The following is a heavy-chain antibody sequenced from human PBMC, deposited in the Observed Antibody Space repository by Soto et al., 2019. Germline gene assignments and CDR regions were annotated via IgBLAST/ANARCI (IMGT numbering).Heavy chain of an antibody. J-gene: IGHJ5*01. V-gene: IGHV4-59*01. CDR3: ARDFYDSVGYTWFDS. CDR1: GDTSTSYY. CDR2: IHNSGTS. Sequence: SETLSLTCTVSGDTSTSYYWGWIRQAPGKGLELIGHIHNSGTSTHNPSLNGRVTISIDMSKKQFSLKLTSLTSADTAVYYCARDFYDSVGYTWFDSWSQGTLVTVSS. D-gene: IGHD3-22*01.